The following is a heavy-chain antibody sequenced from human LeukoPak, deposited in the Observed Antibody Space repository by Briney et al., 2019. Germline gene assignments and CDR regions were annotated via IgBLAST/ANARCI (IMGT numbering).Heavy chain of an antibody. V-gene: IGHV1-2*02. Sequence: ASVKVSCKASGYTFTGYYMHWVRQAPGQGLEWMGWINPNSGGTNYAQKYQGRVTMTRDTSISTAYMELSRLRSDDTAVYYCARDTGSSTSNDYWGQGTLVTVSS. J-gene: IGHJ4*02. CDR2: INPNSGGT. CDR3: ARDTGSSTSNDY. CDR1: GYTFTGYY. D-gene: IGHD2-2*01.